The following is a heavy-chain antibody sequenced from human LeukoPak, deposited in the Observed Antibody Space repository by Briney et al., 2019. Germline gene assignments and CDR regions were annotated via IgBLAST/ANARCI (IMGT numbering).Heavy chain of an antibody. CDR2: ISYDGNNK. Sequence: PGGSLRLSCAASGFTFSSYAMHWVRQAPGKGLEWVAVISYDGNNKYYADSVKGRFTISRDNSKNTLFLQMSSLRAEDTAVYYCAREEQLWLIGGVDYWGQGTLVTVSS. CDR3: AREEQLWLIGGVDY. V-gene: IGHV3-30*04. J-gene: IGHJ4*02. CDR1: GFTFSSYA. D-gene: IGHD5-18*01.